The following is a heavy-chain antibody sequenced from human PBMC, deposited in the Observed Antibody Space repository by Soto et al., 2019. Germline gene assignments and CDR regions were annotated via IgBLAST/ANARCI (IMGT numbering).Heavy chain of an antibody. Sequence: GGSLRLSCAASGFTFDTYWMNWVRQAPGKGPEWLSGINSDGTISSYADSVKGRFTISRDNAKRSLYLQMMSLTAEDTAIYYCVRGGGGGLFDPWGQGTMVTVSS. CDR1: GFTFDTYW. J-gene: IGHJ5*02. V-gene: IGHV3-74*01. D-gene: IGHD2-15*01. CDR3: VRGGGGGLFDP. CDR2: INSDGTIS.